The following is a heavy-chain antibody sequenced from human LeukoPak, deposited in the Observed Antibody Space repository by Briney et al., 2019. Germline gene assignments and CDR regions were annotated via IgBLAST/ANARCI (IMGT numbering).Heavy chain of an antibody. Sequence: GGSLRLLCAASGVNVSNAWMSWVRQAPAKGLEWVGRIKSKTDGGTTDYAAPVKGRFTISRDDSENALHLQMNSLKTEDTAVYYCTTLESYDSSGYYLDYWGQGTLVTVSS. CDR1: GVNVSNAW. CDR2: IKSKTDGGTT. CDR3: TTLESYDSSGYYLDY. D-gene: IGHD3-22*01. J-gene: IGHJ4*02. V-gene: IGHV3-15*01.